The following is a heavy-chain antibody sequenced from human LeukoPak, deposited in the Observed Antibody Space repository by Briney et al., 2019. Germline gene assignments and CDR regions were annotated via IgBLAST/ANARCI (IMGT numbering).Heavy chain of an antibody. CDR2: MYHSGTT. D-gene: IGHD3-10*01. J-gene: IGHJ4*02. CDR1: GYSISRGYY. CDR3: ARVLDYYGSGTRDFDY. V-gene: IGHV4-38-2*02. Sequence: SETLSLTCSVSGYSISRGYYWGWVRQPPGKRLEWIGSMYHSGTTSYNPSLKSRVTMSADTSKNQFSLELRSVTAADTAVYYCARVLDYYGSGTRDFDYWGQGTLVTVSS.